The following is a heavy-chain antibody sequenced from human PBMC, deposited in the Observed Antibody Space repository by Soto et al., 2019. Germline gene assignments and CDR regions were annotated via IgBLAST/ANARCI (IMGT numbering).Heavy chain of an antibody. Sequence: SETLSLTCAVSSGSISSSNWWSWVRQPPGKGLEWIGEIYHSGSTNYNPSLKSRVTISVDKSKNQFSLKLSSVTAADTAVYYCARDFQYCTNGVCYRGIDYWGQGTLVTVSS. J-gene: IGHJ4*02. V-gene: IGHV4-4*02. D-gene: IGHD2-8*01. CDR3: ARDFQYCTNGVCYRGIDY. CDR1: SGSISSSNW. CDR2: IYHSGST.